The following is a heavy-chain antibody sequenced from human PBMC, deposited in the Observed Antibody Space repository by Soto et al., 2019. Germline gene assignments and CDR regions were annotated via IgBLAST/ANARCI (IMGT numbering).Heavy chain of an antibody. CDR2: IRQSGDRS. D-gene: IGHD2-2*03. Sequence: PGGSLRLSCAASGFIFSNFAMYWARRAPGKGLEWVSSIRQSGDRSSYADSAKGRFTISRDNSKNTLYLQMNGLRLDDTAVYYCVRDVRTRLDNWGQGTLVTVSS. CDR1: GFIFSNFA. J-gene: IGHJ4*02. CDR3: VRDVRTRLDN. V-gene: IGHV3-23*01.